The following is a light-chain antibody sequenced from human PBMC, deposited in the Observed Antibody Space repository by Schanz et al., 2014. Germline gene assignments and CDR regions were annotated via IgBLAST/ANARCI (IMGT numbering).Light chain of an antibody. J-gene: IGLJ3*02. CDR2: DVN. V-gene: IGLV2-8*01. CDR3: CSYAGSRWV. Sequence: QSALTQPPSASGSPGQSVAISCTGTSSDVGGYNYVSWYQHHPGKAPKLMIYDVNNRPSGVSNRFSGSQSGNTASLTISGLQAEDESDYYCCSYAGSRWVFGGGTKLTVL. CDR1: SSDVGGYNY.